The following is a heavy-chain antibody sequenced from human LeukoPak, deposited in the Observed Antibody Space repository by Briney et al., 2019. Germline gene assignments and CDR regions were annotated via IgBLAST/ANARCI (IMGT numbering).Heavy chain of an antibody. CDR2: MNPNSRNT. Sequence: ASVKVSCKASGYTFTSYDINWVRQATGQGLEWMGWMNPNSRNTGYAQKFQGGATMTRNTSISTAYMELSTLRSEDTAVYYCARGVIGNNWFDPWGQGTLVTVSS. J-gene: IGHJ5*02. V-gene: IGHV1-8*01. CDR1: GYTFTSYD. D-gene: IGHD3-10*01. CDR3: ARGVIGNNWFDP.